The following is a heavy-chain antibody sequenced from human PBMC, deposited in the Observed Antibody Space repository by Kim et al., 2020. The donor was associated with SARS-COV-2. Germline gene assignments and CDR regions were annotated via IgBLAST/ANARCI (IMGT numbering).Heavy chain of an antibody. D-gene: IGHD3-9*01. CDR3: ARGRNDMLTGYYLEDC. Sequence: SETLSLTCTVSGGSISSYYWSWIRQPPGKGLEWIWYIYYSGSTNYKPSLKSRVTISVDTSTNQFSLKLSSVTAADTAVCYCARGRNDMLTGYYLEDCWGQGSLATVPS. CDR1: GGSISSYY. CDR2: IYYSGST. V-gene: IGHV4-59*01. J-gene: IGHJ4*02.